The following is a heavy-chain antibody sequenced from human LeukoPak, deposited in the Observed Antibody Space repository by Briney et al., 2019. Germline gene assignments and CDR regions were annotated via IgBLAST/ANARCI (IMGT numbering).Heavy chain of an antibody. CDR2: IYTSGST. V-gene: IGHV4-4*09. J-gene: IGHJ4*02. CDR1: GGSISSYY. CDR3: ARHVPSYYYDSSGYQPFDY. Sequence: PSETLSLTCTVSGGSISSYYWSWIRQPPGKGLEWIGYIYTSGSTNYNPSLKSRVTISVDTSKNQFSLKPSSVTAADTAVYYCARHVPSYYYDSSGYQPFDYWGQGTLVTVSS. D-gene: IGHD3-22*01.